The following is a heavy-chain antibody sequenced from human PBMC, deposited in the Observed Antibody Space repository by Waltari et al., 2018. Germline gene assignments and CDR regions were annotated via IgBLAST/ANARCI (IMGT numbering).Heavy chain of an antibody. J-gene: IGHJ6*02. V-gene: IGHV1-2*06. CDR2: VNPSSGDT. D-gene: IGHD5-12*01. Sequence: QVQLVQSGAEVKKPGAPVKVSCKASGYTFTGYDMHWVRQAPGQGLEWMGRVNPSSGDTDYAQKFLGRVTMTRDTSISTAYMELIKLRSDDTAVYYCARGGPDVWGQGTTVTVSS. CDR3: ARGGPDV. CDR1: GYTFTGYD.